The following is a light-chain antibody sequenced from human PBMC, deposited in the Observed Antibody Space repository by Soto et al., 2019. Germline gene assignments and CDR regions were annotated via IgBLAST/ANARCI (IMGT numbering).Light chain of an antibody. CDR2: EVS. CDR1: SSDVGAYKY. J-gene: IGLJ1*01. CDR3: SSYVGSNNYV. Sequence: LTQPPSASGSPGQSVTISCTGTSSDVGAYKYVSWYQQHPGKAPKLMIYEVSKRPSGVPDRFSGSKSGNTASLTVSGLQADDEADYYCSSYVGSNNYVFGTGTKVNVL. V-gene: IGLV2-8*01.